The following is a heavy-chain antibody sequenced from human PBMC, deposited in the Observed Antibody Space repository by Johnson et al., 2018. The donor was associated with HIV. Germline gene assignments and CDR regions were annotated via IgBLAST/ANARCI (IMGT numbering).Heavy chain of an antibody. V-gene: IGHV3-11*04. CDR2: ISRSGSTI. Sequence: QMQLVESGGGLVKPGGSLRLSCAASGFTFSDYYMSWIRQAPGKGLEWVSYISRSGSTIYYADSVKGRFTISRDNSKNTLYLQMNSLRAEDTAVYYCAKCVYSSSSWMLFDIWGQETMVTVSS. J-gene: IGHJ3*02. CDR1: GFTFSDYY. D-gene: IGHD6-6*01. CDR3: AKCVYSSSSWMLFDI.